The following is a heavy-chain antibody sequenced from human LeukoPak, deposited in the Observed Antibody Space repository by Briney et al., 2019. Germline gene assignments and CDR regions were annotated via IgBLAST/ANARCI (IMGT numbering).Heavy chain of an antibody. CDR2: ISSSSTI. Sequence: GGSLRLSCAASGFTFSSYSMNWVRQAPGKGLEWVSYISSSSTIYYADSVKGRFTISRDNAKNSLYLQMNSLRAEDTAVYYCARDPGYGALDYWGQGTLVTVSS. CDR1: GFTFSSYS. V-gene: IGHV3-48*04. CDR3: ARDPGYGALDY. D-gene: IGHD4-17*01. J-gene: IGHJ4*02.